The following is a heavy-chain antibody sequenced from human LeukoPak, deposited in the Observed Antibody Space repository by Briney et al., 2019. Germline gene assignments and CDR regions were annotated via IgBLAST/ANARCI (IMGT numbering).Heavy chain of an antibody. V-gene: IGHV5-51*01. Sequence: GESLKISCKGSDYRFSNYWIAWVRQMPGKGLEWMGIIYPGDSDVRYSPSFQGQVTISADKSVSTAYLQWTSLKASDTAMYYCVRGQPLDYWGQGTLVTVSS. J-gene: IGHJ4*02. CDR2: IYPGDSDV. CDR1: DYRFSNYW. D-gene: IGHD1-1*01. CDR3: VRGQPLDY.